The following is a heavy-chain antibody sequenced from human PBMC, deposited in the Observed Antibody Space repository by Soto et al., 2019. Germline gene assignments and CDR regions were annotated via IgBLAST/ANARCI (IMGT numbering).Heavy chain of an antibody. CDR2: ISWNSAAI. D-gene: IGHD2-2*01. CDR3: AKGIPLHFCSLTTCHHNWFDP. V-gene: IGHV3-9*01. Sequence: PGGSLRLSCAASGFTFDDYAMHWLRQPPGKGLEWVSGISWNSAAIGYADSVKGRFTISRDNAKNSLYLQMNSLRTEDTALYYCAKGIPLHFCSLTTCHHNWFDPWGQGTLVTVSS. CDR1: GFTFDDYA. J-gene: IGHJ5*02.